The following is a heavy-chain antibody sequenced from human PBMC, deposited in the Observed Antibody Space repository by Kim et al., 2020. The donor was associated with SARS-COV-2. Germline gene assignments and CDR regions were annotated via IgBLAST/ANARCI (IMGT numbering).Heavy chain of an antibody. Sequence: SETLSLTCTVSGGSISSYYWSWIRQPPGKGLEWIGYIYYSGSTNYNPSLKSRVTISVDTSKNQFSLKLSSVTAADTAVYYCAREAIAVAGVSWFDPWGQGTLVTVSS. V-gene: IGHV4-59*13. CDR1: GGSISSYY. J-gene: IGHJ5*02. CDR3: AREAIAVAGVSWFDP. CDR2: IYYSGST. D-gene: IGHD6-19*01.